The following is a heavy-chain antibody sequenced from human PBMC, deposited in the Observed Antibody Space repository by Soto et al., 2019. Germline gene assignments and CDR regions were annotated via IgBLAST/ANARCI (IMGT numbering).Heavy chain of an antibody. V-gene: IGHV3-23*01. CDR3: AKLIKPDFWCGYPGGVDYFDY. J-gene: IGHJ4*02. D-gene: IGHD3-3*01. CDR1: GFTFSSYA. CDR2: ISGSGGST. Sequence: EVQLLESGGGLVQPGGSLRLSCAASGFTFSSYARSWVRQAPGKGLEWVSAISGSGGSTYYADSVKGRFTISRDNSKNTLYLQMNSLRAEATAVYYCAKLIKPDFWCGYPGGVDYFDYWGQGTLVTVSS.